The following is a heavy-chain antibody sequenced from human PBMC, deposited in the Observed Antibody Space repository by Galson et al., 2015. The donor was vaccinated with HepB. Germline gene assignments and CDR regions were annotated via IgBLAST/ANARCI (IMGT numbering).Heavy chain of an antibody. V-gene: IGHV1-3*01. J-gene: IGHJ4*02. CDR2: INAGNGNT. CDR3: ARSYSSSWFFDY. Sequence: SVKVSCKASGYTFTSYAMHWVRQAPGQRLEWMGWINAGNGNTKYSQKFQGRVTITRDTSASTAYMELSSLRSEDTAVYYCARSYSSSWFFDYWGQGTLVTASS. CDR1: GYTFTSYA. D-gene: IGHD6-13*01.